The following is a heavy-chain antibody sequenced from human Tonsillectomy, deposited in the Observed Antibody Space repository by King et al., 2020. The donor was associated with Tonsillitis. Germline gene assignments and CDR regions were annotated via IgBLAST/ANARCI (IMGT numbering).Heavy chain of an antibody. V-gene: IGHV4-34*01. J-gene: IGHJ4*02. D-gene: IGHD1-26*01. CDR3: ARGLSGSYYRYFDY. CDR2: INHSGST. Sequence: VQLQQWGAGLLKPSETLSLTCAVYGGSFSGYYWSWIRQPPGKGLEWIGEINHSGSTNYNPSLKSRVTISVDTSKNQFSLKLSSGTAADTAVYYCARGLSGSYYRYFDYWGQGTLVTVSS. CDR1: GGSFSGYY.